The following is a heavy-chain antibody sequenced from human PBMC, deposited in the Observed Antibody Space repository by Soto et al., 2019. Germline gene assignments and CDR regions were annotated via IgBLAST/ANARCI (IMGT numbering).Heavy chain of an antibody. CDR3: MSDYADNGH. D-gene: IGHD2-2*01. Sequence: EVQLVESGGGLVKPGGSLRLSCAVSGFTFSNAWMNWVRQAPGKGLEWVGRLKSKTSGGTTDCAPPVKGRFTISGDDSKNTVYLQMNSLKTEDTAVYYCMSDYADNGHWGQGTLVTVSS. CDR1: GFTFSNAW. J-gene: IGHJ4*02. V-gene: IGHV3-15*07. CDR2: LKSKTSGGTT.